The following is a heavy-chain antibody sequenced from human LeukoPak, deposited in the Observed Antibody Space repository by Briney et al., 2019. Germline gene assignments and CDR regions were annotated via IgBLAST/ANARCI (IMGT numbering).Heavy chain of an antibody. J-gene: IGHJ6*04. CDR1: GGPISSSNW. CDR3: VREVPLGDGYYYYGMDV. D-gene: IGHD3-10*01. Sequence: PSETLSLTCAVSGGPISSSNWWSWVRQPPGKGLEGIGEIYHSGSTNYNPSLKSRVTISVDKSKNQFSLKLSSVTAADTAVYYCVREVPLGDGYYYYGMDVWGKGTTVTVSS. V-gene: IGHV4-4*02. CDR2: IYHSGST.